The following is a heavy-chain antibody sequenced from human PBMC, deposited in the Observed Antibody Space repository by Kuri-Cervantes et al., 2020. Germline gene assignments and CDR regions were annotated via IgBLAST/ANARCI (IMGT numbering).Heavy chain of an antibody. Sequence: ASVKVSCKASGFTFTSYGFSWVRQAPGQGLDWIGWISALNGDTYYAQNVQGRLTMTTDTSTSTVYMELRSLRPDDTAVYYCARGSSTPRDHNAAFDIWGQGTMVTVSS. D-gene: IGHD1-26*01. CDR1: GFTFTSYG. J-gene: IGHJ3*02. V-gene: IGHV1-18*01. CDR3: ARGSSTPRDHNAAFDI. CDR2: ISALNGDT.